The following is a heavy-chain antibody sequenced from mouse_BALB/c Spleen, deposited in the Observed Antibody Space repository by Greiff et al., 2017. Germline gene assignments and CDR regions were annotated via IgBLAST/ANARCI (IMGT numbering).Heavy chain of an antibody. Sequence: VKLKQSGAELAKPGASVKMSCKASGYTFTSYWMHWVKQRPGQGLEWIGYINPSTGYTEYNQKFKDKATLTADKSSSTAYMQLSSLTSEDSAVYYCASPSAADYWGQGTTLTVSS. CDR2: INPSTGYT. CDR1: GYTFTSYW. D-gene: IGHD6-1*01. J-gene: IGHJ2*01. CDR3: ASPSAADY. V-gene: IGHV1-7*01.